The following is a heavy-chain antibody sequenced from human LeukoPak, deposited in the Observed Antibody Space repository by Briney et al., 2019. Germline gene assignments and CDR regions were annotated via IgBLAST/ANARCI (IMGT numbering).Heavy chain of an antibody. Sequence: GGSLRLSCVASGFTFSSYNMNWVRQAPGKGLEWVSYISTSSSTTYYADSVKGRFTISRDNAKNSLYLQMHSLRAEDTAVYYCARTTTVTTGLAFDIWGQGTMVTVSS. D-gene: IGHD4-11*01. CDR3: ARTTTVTTGLAFDI. J-gene: IGHJ3*02. V-gene: IGHV3-48*01. CDR1: GFTFSSYN. CDR2: ISTSSSTT.